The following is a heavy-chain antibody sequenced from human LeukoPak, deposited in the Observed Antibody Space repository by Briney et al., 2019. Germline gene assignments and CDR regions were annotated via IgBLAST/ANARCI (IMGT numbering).Heavy chain of an antibody. Sequence: GGSLRLSCEAAGFSFRDYPMGWVRRASGKRLEWVSGISAGADVIFYADPVKGRFTISRDNSKNTLYLQMNSLRAEDTAVYYCATPSPYFDYWGQGTLVTVSS. CDR3: ATPSPYFDY. V-gene: IGHV3-23*01. CDR2: ISAGADVI. CDR1: GFSFRDYP. J-gene: IGHJ4*02.